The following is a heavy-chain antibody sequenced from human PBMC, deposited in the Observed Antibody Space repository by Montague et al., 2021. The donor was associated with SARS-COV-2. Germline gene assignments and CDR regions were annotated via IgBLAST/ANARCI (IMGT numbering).Heavy chain of an antibody. CDR2: VYFGGTT. D-gene: IGHD3-3*01. CDR1: GGSMISGGYY. CDR3: VRDGGLRFSGGAMDV. Sequence: TLSLTCNVSGGSMISGGYYWSWIRQPPGKGLEWIGYVYFGGTTYYNPSLKGRVTISEDMSKNQFSLRLTSVTAADTAVYYCVRDGGLRFSGGAMDVWGQGTTVTVSS. J-gene: IGHJ6*02. V-gene: IGHV4-31*03.